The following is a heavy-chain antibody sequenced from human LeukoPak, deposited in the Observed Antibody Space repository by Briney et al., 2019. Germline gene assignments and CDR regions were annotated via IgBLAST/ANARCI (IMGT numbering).Heavy chain of an antibody. V-gene: IGHV1-69*05. J-gene: IGHJ4*02. CDR3: ATSVYARGTIDY. D-gene: IGHD2-8*01. CDR1: GGTFSSYA. Sequence: SVKVSCKASGGTFSSYAISWVRQAPGQELEWMGGIIPIFGTANYAQKFQARVTITTDESTSTAYMELGSLRSEDTAVYYCATSVYARGTIDYWGQGTLVTVSS. CDR2: IIPIFGTA.